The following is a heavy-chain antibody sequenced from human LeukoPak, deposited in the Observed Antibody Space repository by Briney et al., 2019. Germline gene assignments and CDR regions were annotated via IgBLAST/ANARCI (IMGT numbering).Heavy chain of an antibody. J-gene: IGHJ4*02. CDR1: GLTFSSSW. Sequence: GGSLRLSCAVSGLTFSSSWMDWVRQAPGKGLEWVASINPDGDKKYSADSVKGRFTISRDNAENSLYLQMNSLRVEDTAFYYCARDLAYSRLDYWGQGMLVTVSS. D-gene: IGHD5-18*01. CDR3: ARDLAYSRLDY. CDR2: INPDGDKK. V-gene: IGHV3-7*01.